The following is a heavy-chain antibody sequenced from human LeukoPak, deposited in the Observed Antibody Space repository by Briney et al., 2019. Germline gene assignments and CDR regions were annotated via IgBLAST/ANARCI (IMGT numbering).Heavy chain of an antibody. CDR3: AREWTTWGAFDI. CDR1: GGSLSDYY. J-gene: IGHJ3*02. D-gene: IGHD2/OR15-2a*01. V-gene: IGHV4-34*01. CDR2: INHGGST. Sequence: PSETLSLTCAVQGGSLSDYYWSWIRQPPGKGLEWIGEINHGGSTNYNPSLKSRVTISVDTSKNQFSMKLSSVTAADAAVYFCAREWTTWGAFDIWGQGTMVTVSS.